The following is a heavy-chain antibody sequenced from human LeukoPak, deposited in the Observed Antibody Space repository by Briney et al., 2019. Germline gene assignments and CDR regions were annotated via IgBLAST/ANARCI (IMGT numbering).Heavy chain of an antibody. Sequence: GGSLRLSCAASGFTFSGSGMHWVRQAPGKGLEWVTFIRYDGSNKYYTDSVEGRFTISRDNSKNTLCLQMDSLRAEDTAVYYCARDYDFWSGYYSPTRGYFGYWGQGTLVTVSS. J-gene: IGHJ4*02. CDR2: IRYDGSNK. V-gene: IGHV3-30*02. CDR3: ARDYDFWSGYYSPTRGYFGY. D-gene: IGHD3-3*01. CDR1: GFTFSGSG.